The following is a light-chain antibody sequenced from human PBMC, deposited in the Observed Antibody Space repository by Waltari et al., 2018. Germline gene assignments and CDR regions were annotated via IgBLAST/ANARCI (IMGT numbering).Light chain of an antibody. CDR2: DNN. J-gene: IGLJ2*01. CDR1: SLRGYY. CDR3: HSRDASGVGGT. V-gene: IGLV3-19*01. Sequence: TQDPAVSVALGQPVRITCQGDSLRGYYASWYQQRPGQAPILVMYDNNHRPSGVPDRFSGSNSDNTASLTITGAQAEDEGHYYCHSRDASGVGGTFGGGTKLTVL.